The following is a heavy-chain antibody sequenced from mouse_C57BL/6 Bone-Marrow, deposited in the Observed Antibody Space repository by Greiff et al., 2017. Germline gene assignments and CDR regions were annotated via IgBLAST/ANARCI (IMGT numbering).Heavy chain of an antibody. J-gene: IGHJ2*01. D-gene: IGHD2-2*01. CDR3: ADGYGADY. CDR2: IVPANGNT. V-gene: IGHV14-3*01. CDR1: GFNFTNTY. Sequence: EVKLVESVAELVRPGASVKLSCTASGFNFTNTYMHWVKQRPEQGLEWIGRIVPANGNTKYAPKFQGKATITADTSSNTAYLQLSSLTAEDTAIYYWADGYGADYWGQGTTLTVSS.